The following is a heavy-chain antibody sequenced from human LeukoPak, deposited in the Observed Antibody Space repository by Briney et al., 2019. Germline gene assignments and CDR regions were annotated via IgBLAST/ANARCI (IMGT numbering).Heavy chain of an antibody. Sequence: ASVKVSCKASGYTFISYDINWVRQATGQGLEWMGWMNPNSGNTGYAQKFQGRVTMTRSTSISTAYMELSSLRSEDTAVYYCASSHQYIGTYYSSRDDAFDIWGQGTMVTVSS. CDR2: MNPNSGNT. D-gene: IGHD1-26*01. V-gene: IGHV1-8*01. J-gene: IGHJ3*02. CDR3: ASSHQYIGTYYSSRDDAFDI. CDR1: GYTFISYD.